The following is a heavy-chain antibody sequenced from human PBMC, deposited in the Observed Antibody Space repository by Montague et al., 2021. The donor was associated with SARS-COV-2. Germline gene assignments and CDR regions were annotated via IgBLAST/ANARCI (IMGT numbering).Heavy chain of an antibody. CDR2: IYYSGST. CDR3: ARDSSGGYNWFDP. CDR1: GDSITSYH. D-gene: IGHD3-22*01. V-gene: IGHV4-59*01. J-gene: IGHJ5*02. Sequence: LAKPTQTLSLTCTVSGDSITSYHRSWIRQPPGKGLEWIGNIYYSGSTSYNPSLKSRVTILVDTSKNQFSLKLTSLTAADTAVYYCARDSSGGYNWFDPWGQGTLVTVSS.